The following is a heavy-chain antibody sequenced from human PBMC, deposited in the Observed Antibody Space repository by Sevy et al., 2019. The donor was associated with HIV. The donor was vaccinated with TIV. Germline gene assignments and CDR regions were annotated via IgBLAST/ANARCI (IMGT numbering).Heavy chain of an antibody. Sequence: SETLSLTCTVSGGSISSSSYYWGWIRQPPGKGLEWIGSIYYSGSTYYNPSLKSRVTISVDTSKNQFSLKLSSVTAAETAVYYCARRLGSSFNNWFDPWGQGTLVTVSS. CDR3: ARRLGSSFNNWFDP. D-gene: IGHD6-6*01. V-gene: IGHV4-39*01. J-gene: IGHJ5*02. CDR1: GGSISSSSYY. CDR2: IYYSGST.